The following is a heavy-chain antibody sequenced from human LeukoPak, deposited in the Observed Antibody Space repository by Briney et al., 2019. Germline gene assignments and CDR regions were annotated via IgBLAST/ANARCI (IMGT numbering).Heavy chain of an antibody. Sequence: GGSLRLSCAASGFTFSSYGMHWVRQAPGKGLEWVAVISYDGSNKYYADSVKGRFTISRDNSKNTLYLQMNSLRAEDTAVYYCAKDSARTGYYRGGVFDYWGQGTLVTVSS. D-gene: IGHD3/OR15-3a*01. CDR3: AKDSARTGYYRGGVFDY. V-gene: IGHV3-30*18. CDR1: GFTFSSYG. CDR2: ISYDGSNK. J-gene: IGHJ4*02.